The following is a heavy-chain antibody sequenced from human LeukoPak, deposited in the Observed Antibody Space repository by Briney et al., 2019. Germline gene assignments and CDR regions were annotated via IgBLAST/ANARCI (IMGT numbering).Heavy chain of an antibody. CDR1: GLSLSTSGMC. D-gene: IGHD3-16*01. V-gene: IGHV2-70*11. J-gene: IGHJ4*02. CDR2: IDWDDDK. Sequence: SGPALVKPTQTHPLTCTFSGLSLSTSGMCVTWIRQPPGKALEWLARIDWDDDKYYSTSLKTRLTISKDTSKNQVVLTMSNMDLGDSTTFYCARSTRGGGSAFFDYWGQGTLVTVSS. CDR3: ARSTRGGGSAFFDY.